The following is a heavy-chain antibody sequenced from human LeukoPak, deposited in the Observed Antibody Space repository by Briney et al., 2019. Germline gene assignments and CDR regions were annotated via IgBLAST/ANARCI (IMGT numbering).Heavy chain of an antibody. J-gene: IGHJ6*03. CDR1: GGSISSYY. CDR2: IYYSGCT. Sequence: SETLSLTCTVSGGSISSYYWSWIRQPPGKGLEWIGYIYYSGCTNYNPSLKSRVTISVDTSKNQFSLKLSSVTAADTAVYYCARGYYDILTGYYGYYYYYMDVWGKGTTVTVSS. CDR3: ARGYYDILTGYYGYYYYYMDV. V-gene: IGHV4-59*01. D-gene: IGHD3-9*01.